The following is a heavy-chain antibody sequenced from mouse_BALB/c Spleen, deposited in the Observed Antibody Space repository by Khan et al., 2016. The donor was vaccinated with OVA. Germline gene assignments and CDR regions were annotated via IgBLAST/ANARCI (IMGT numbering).Heavy chain of an antibody. CDR3: ARAYCRYSGYYAMDY. J-gene: IGHJ4*01. Sequence: QVQLQQSGPGLVAPSQSLSITCTVSGFSLSRYNIHWVRQPPGKGLEWLGMIWGGGGTDYNSTLKSRLSISKDNSKSQVFLKMNSLQTDDTAMYYFARAYCRYSGYYAMDYWGQGTSVTVSS. D-gene: IGHD2-14*01. CDR2: IWGGGGT. V-gene: IGHV2-6-4*01. CDR1: GFSLSRYN.